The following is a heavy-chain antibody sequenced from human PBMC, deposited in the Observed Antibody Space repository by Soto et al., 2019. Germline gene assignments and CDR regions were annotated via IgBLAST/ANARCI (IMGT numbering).Heavy chain of an antibody. CDR2: IYYSGST. CDR1: GGSISSSSYY. J-gene: IGHJ5*02. V-gene: IGHV4-39*01. D-gene: IGHD1-26*01. CDR3: ARHGWNSGHKNWFDP. Sequence: SETLSLTCTVSGGSISSSSYYWGWIRQPPGKGLEWIGSIYYSGSTYYNPSLKSRVTISVDTSKNQFSLKLSSVTAADTAVYYCARHGWNSGHKNWFDPWGQGTLGTVSS.